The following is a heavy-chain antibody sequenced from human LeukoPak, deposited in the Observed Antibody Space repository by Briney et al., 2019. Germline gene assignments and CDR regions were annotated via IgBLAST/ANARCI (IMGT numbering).Heavy chain of an antibody. CDR2: IYYSGST. J-gene: IGHJ5*02. V-gene: IGHV4-39*07. CDR3: ARGGGSGGRGNWFDP. Sequence: SETLSLTCTVSGGSISSSSYYWGWIRQPPGKGLEWIGSIYYSGSTNYNPSLKSRVTISVDTSKNQFSLKLSSVTAADTAVYYCARGGGSGGRGNWFDPWGQGTLVTVSS. CDR1: GGSISSSSYY. D-gene: IGHD2-15*01.